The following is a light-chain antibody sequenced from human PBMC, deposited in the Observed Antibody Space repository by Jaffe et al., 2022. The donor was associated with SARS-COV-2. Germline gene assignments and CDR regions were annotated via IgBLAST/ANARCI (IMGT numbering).Light chain of an antibody. J-gene: IGKJ2*01. CDR1: QSVVHSSNNKHW. V-gene: IGKV4-1*01. CDR2: WAS. CDR3: QQNYRTPNT. Sequence: DIVMTQSPDSLAVSLGERATINCKSSQSVVHSSNNKHWLNWYQQKPGQPPKLLIYWASTRESGVPDRFSGSGSGTDFTLTISSLQAEDVAVYYCQQNYRTPNTFGQGTKLEIK.